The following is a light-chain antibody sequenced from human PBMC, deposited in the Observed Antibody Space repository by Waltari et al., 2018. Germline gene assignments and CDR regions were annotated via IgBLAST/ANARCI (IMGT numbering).Light chain of an antibody. J-gene: IGKJ1*01. CDR2: DAS. CDR3: QKYGTLPAT. CDR1: QSVSRN. Sequence: EIVLTQSPGTLSLSPGERATLSCRASQSVSRNLAGYQQKPGQAPRLLIYDASTRATGIPDSVSGSGSGTEFSLTISRLEPEDFAVYYCQKYGTLPATFGQGTKVEIK. V-gene: IGKV3-20*01.